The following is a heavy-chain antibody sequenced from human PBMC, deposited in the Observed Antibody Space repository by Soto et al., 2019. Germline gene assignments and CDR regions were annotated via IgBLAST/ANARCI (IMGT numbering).Heavy chain of an antibody. D-gene: IGHD6-25*01. CDR1: GGSISPYY. V-gene: IGHV4-59*08. Sequence: QVQLQESGPGLVKSSETLSLTCTVSGGSISPYYWNWIRQSPGKGLEWIGYIYYNGNTNYNPSLKSRVTISIDTSKHQFSLKLTSVTAADTAVYYCARLPSSAEGWFDTWGQGTLVTVSS. J-gene: IGHJ5*02. CDR2: IYYNGNT. CDR3: ARLPSSAEGWFDT.